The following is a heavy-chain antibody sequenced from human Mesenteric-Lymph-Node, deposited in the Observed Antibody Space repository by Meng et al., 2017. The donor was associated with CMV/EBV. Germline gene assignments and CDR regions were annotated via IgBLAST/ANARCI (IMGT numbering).Heavy chain of an antibody. CDR3: ARHQRWLKSEGGFNY. CDR2: INHSGST. CDR1: GGSFSGYY. Sequence: VQLQQWGAVLLEPSETLSPTCAVYGGSFSGYYWSWIRQPPGKGLEWIGEINHSGSTNYNPSLKSRVTISVDTSKNQFSLKLSSVTAADTAVYYCARHQRWLKSEGGFNYWGQGTLVTVSS. D-gene: IGHD4-23*01. V-gene: IGHV4-34*01. J-gene: IGHJ4*02.